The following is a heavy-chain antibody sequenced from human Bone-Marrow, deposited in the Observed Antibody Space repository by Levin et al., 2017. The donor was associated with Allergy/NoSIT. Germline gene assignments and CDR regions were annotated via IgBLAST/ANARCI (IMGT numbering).Heavy chain of an antibody. J-gene: IGHJ5*02. CDR2: MNPNSGNT. D-gene: IGHD3-9*01. CDR3: ARANYDILTGYWVSWFDP. V-gene: IGHV1-8*01. CDR1: GYTFTSYD. Sequence: GESLKISCKASGYTFTSYDINWVRQATGQGLEWMGWMNPNSGNTGYAQKFQGRVTMTRNTSISTAYMELSSLRSEDTAVYYCARANYDILTGYWVSWFDPWGQGTLVTVSS.